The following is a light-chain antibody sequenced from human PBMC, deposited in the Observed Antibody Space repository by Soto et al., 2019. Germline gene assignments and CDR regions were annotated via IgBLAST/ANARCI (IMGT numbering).Light chain of an antibody. Sequence: QSALTQPASVSGSPGQSITISCTGTSSDVGGYNYVSWYQQHPGKAPKLMVYDVTKRPSGVSYRFSGSKSVNTASLTISGLQAEDEADYYCSSYTNRRTIIFGGGTKVPS. J-gene: IGLJ2*01. CDR1: SSDVGGYNY. V-gene: IGLV2-14*01. CDR3: SSYTNRRTII. CDR2: DVT.